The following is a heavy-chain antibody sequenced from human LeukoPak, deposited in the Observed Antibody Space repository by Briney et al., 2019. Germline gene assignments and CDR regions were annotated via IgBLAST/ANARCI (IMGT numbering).Heavy chain of an antibody. V-gene: IGHV3-74*01. Sequence: GGSLRLSCAASGFTFSSYAMSWVRQAPGKGLVWVSRINTDGSSTSYADSVKGRFTISRDNAKNTLYLQMNSLRAEDTAVYYCARESLLSSGYYFDYWGQGTLVTVSS. J-gene: IGHJ4*02. CDR3: ARESLLSSGYYFDY. CDR2: INTDGSST. D-gene: IGHD3-22*01. CDR1: GFTFSSYA.